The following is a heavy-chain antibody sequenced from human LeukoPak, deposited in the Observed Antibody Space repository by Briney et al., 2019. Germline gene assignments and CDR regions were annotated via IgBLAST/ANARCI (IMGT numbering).Heavy chain of an antibody. D-gene: IGHD6-13*01. Sequence: QPGRSLRLSCAASGFTFDDYAMHWVRQAPGKGLEWVSGISWNSGSIDYADSVQGRFTISRDNAKNSLYLQMNSLRAEDTALYYCAKARIAAAGFNGYYFDYWGQGTLVTVSS. CDR3: AKARIAAAGFNGYYFDY. J-gene: IGHJ4*02. CDR2: ISWNSGSI. CDR1: GFTFDDYA. V-gene: IGHV3-9*01.